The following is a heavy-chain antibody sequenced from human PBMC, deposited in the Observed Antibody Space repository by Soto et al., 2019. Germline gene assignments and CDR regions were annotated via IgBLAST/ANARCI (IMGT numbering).Heavy chain of an antibody. Sequence: GASVKVSCKASGYTFTDYYIHGVRQAPGQGLEWVGWINPDSGGTNLPQRFQGRVTMTSDTSINNAYMELSSLRSDDTAVYYCAIRTGQLAIISEFDGDWFFEVWGRGTLVTVSS. CDR3: AIRTGQLAIISEFDGDWFFEV. V-gene: IGHV1-2*02. CDR1: GYTFTDYY. D-gene: IGHD2-2*01. CDR2: INPDSGGT. J-gene: IGHJ2*01.